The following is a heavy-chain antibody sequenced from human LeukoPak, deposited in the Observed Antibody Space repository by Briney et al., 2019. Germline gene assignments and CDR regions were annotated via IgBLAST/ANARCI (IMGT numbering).Heavy chain of an antibody. J-gene: IGHJ4*02. D-gene: IGHD3-10*01. V-gene: IGHV4-59*01. CDR2: IYYSGSA. CDR3: AREYYGSGNSSPSHSDY. CDR1: GGSISSNY. Sequence: KPSETLSLTCTVSGGSISSNYWSWIRQPPGKGLEWIGYIYYSGSANYNPSLESRVTLSVDTSKNQFSLKLSSVAAADTAVYYCAREYYGSGNSSPSHSDYWGQGTRVTVSP.